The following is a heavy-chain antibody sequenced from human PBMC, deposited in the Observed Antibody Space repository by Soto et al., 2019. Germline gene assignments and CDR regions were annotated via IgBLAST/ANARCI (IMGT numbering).Heavy chain of an antibody. Sequence: ASVKVSCKASGGTFSSYAISWVRQAPGQGLEWMGGIIPIFGTANYAQKFQGRVTITADKSTSTAYMELSSLRSEDTAVYYCASRSLNDSSGYRPYGMDVWGQGTTVPVSS. V-gene: IGHV1-69*06. J-gene: IGHJ6*02. CDR3: ASRSLNDSSGYRPYGMDV. CDR1: GGTFSSYA. D-gene: IGHD3-22*01. CDR2: IIPIFGTA.